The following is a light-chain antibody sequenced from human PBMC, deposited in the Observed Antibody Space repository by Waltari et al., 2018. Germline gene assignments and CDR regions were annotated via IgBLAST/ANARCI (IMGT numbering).Light chain of an antibody. V-gene: IGLV2-14*03. CDR1: SSDVGGYNY. Sequence: QSALTQPDSVSGSPGQSITISCPGTSSDVGGYNYVSWYQQHPGKAPKLMIYDVSNRPSGVSNRFSGSKSGNTASLTISGLQAEDEADYYCSSYTSSSTPVVFGGGTKLTVL. J-gene: IGLJ2*01. CDR2: DVS. CDR3: SSYTSSSTPVV.